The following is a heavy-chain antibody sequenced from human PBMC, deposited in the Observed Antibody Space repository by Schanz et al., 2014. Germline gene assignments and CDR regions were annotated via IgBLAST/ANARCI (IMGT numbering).Heavy chain of an antibody. CDR2: IKHDGSVK. Sequence: EVQLVESGGGLVKPGGFLRLSCAASGFTFSDAWMSWVRQAPGKGLEWVANIKHDGSVKDYVDSVEGRFTISRDNAKNSLYLQMTSLRAEDTAVYYCAREEGRGYYSNYYYGMDVWGQGTTVTVSS. D-gene: IGHD3-22*01. V-gene: IGHV3-7*01. CDR1: GFTFSDAW. J-gene: IGHJ6*02. CDR3: AREEGRGYYSNYYYGMDV.